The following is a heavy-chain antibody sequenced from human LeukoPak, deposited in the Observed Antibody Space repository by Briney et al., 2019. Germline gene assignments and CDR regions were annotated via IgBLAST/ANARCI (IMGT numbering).Heavy chain of an antibody. D-gene: IGHD3-9*01. CDR1: GYTFTGYY. J-gene: IGHJ4*02. CDR2: INPNSGGT. CDR3: ARVAGLRYFDWLFDLGY. Sequence: GASVKVSCKASGYTFTGYYIHWVRQAPGQGLEWMGWINPNSGGTNYAQKFQGRVTMTRDTSISTAYMELSRLRSDDTAVYYCARVAGLRYFDWLFDLGYWGQGTLVTVSS. V-gene: IGHV1-2*02.